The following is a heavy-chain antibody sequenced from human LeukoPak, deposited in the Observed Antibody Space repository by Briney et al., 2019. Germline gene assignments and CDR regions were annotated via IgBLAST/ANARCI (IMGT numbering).Heavy chain of an antibody. Sequence: GGSLRLSCAASGFTVSSNYMSWVRQAPGKGLEWVSSISGSGTTYYADSVKGRFTISRDNSKNTLYLQMNSLRVEDTAVYYCAKRWDVRYFDYWGQGTLVTVSS. D-gene: IGHD4-23*01. CDR1: GFTVSSNY. CDR2: ISGSGTT. J-gene: IGHJ4*02. CDR3: AKRWDVRYFDY. V-gene: IGHV3-53*01.